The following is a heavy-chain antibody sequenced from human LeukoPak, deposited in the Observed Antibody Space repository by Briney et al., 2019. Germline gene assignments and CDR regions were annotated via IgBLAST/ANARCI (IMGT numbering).Heavy chain of an antibody. CDR3: AKKYSNAWSFDH. J-gene: IGHJ4*02. V-gene: IGHV1-58*01. D-gene: IGHD6-6*01. Sequence: GTSVKVSCKASGFTFTSSAVQWVRQARGQRLEWIGWIVVGSGNTNYAQKFQERVTITRDMSTSTAYMELSSLRSEDTAVYYCAKKYSNAWSFDHWGQGTLVTVSS. CDR1: GFTFTSSA. CDR2: IVVGSGNT.